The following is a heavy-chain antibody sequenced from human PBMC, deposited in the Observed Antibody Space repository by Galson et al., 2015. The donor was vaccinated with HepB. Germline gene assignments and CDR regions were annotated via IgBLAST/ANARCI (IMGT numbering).Heavy chain of an antibody. J-gene: IGHJ6*02. CDR3: ASRSFINDFWSGRTYGMDV. CDR2: MNPNSGNT. V-gene: IGHV1-8*01. Sequence: SVKVSCKASGYTFTSYDINWVRQATGQGLEWMGWMNPNSGNTGYAQKFQGRVTMTRNTSISTAYMELSSLRSEDTAVYYCASRSFINDFWSGRTYGMDVWGQGTTVAVSS. CDR1: GYTFTSYD. D-gene: IGHD3-3*01.